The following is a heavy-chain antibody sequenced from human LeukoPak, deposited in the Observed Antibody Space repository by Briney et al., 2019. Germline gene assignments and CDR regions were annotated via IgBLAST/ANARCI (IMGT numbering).Heavy chain of an antibody. CDR1: GFTFSSYA. J-gene: IGHJ6*02. CDR3: ARDLGRGYSDSQKAYYYYGMDV. D-gene: IGHD5-12*01. V-gene: IGHV3-30*04. Sequence: GGSLRLSCAASGFTFSSYAMHWVRQAPGKGLEWVAVISYDGSNKYYADSVKGRFTISRDNSKNTLYLQMNSLRAEDTAVYYCARDLGRGYSDSQKAYYYYGMDVWGQGTTVTVSS. CDR2: ISYDGSNK.